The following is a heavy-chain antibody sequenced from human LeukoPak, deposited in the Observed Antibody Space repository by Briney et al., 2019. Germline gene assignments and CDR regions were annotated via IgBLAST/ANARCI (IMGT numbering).Heavy chain of an antibody. CDR1: GFTFSSHW. J-gene: IGHJ4*02. D-gene: IGHD3-22*01. CDR2: INGAGSST. CDR3: ASPGDDSSGYYYFDY. Sequence: GGSLRLSCAASGFTFSSHWMHWVRHAPGKGLVWVSRINGAGSSTSYADSVKGRFTVSRDNAKNTLNLQMNSLRAEDTAVYYCASPGDDSSGYYYFDYWGQGTLVTVSS. V-gene: IGHV3-74*01.